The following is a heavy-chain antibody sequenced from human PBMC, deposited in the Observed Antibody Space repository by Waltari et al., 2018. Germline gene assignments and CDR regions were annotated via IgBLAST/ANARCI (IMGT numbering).Heavy chain of an antibody. D-gene: IGHD3-10*01. Sequence: EVQLVLSGAEVKKPGESLKISCKGSGYSFTSYWIGWVRQMPGKGLEWMGIIYPGDPDTRYSPSFQGQVTISADKSISTAYLQWSSLKASDTAMYYCARHIRATMVQGVTPEHYYYYYYMDVWGKGTTVTVSS. CDR1: GYSFTSYW. CDR3: ARHIRATMVQGVTPEHYYYYYYMDV. CDR2: IYPGDPDT. V-gene: IGHV5-51*01. J-gene: IGHJ6*03.